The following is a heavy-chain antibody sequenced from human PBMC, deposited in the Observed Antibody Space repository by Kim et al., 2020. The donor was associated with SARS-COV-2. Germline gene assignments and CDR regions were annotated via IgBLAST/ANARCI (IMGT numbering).Heavy chain of an antibody. D-gene: IGHD1-1*01. J-gene: IGHJ4*02. V-gene: IGHV4-59*01. CDR3: ARDKRKTSYNWNDEGFDY. Sequence: SETLSLTCTVSGGSISSYYWSWIRQPPGKGLEWIGYIYYSGSTNYNPSLKSRVTISVDTSKNQFSLKLSSVTAADTAVYYCARDKRKTSYNWNDEGFDYWGQGTLVTVSS. CDR1: GGSISSYY. CDR2: IYYSGST.